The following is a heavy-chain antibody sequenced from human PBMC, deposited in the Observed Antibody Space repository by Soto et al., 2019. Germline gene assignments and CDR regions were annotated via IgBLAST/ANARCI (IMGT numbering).Heavy chain of an antibody. CDR1: GFTFSSYA. Sequence: GGSLRLSCAASGFTFSSYAMSWVRQAPGKGLEWVSLISGSGGGTYYAESVKGRFTISRDNSKNTLYLQMNSLRAEDTAVYYCAKSGNEKSHYYDSSGTKIYYFDYWGQGTLVTVSS. D-gene: IGHD3-22*01. CDR3: AKSGNEKSHYYDSSGTKIYYFDY. V-gene: IGHV3-23*01. J-gene: IGHJ4*02. CDR2: ISGSGGGT.